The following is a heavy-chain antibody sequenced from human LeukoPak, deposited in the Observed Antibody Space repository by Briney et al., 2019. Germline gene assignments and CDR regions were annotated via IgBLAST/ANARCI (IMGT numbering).Heavy chain of an antibody. D-gene: IGHD3-10*01. J-gene: IGHJ4*02. CDR2: IYISGST. Sequence: PSETLSLTCSVSGVSINDHYWTWVRQPAGRGLEWIGHIYISGSTNYNPSLKSRVTVSVDTSKNQFSLKLSSVTAADTAVYYCARDPGGYFFDYWGQGTLVTVSS. V-gene: IGHV4-4*07. CDR1: GVSINDHY. CDR3: ARDPGGYFFDY.